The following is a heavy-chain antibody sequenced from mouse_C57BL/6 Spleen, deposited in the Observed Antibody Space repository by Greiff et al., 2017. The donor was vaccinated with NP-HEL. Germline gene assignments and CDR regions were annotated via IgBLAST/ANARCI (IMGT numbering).Heavy chain of an antibody. J-gene: IGHJ4*01. CDR2: ICSDGST. V-gene: IGHV2-6-1*01. CDR1: GFSLTSYG. Sequence: QVQLKESGPGLVAPSQSLSITCTVSGFSLTSYGVHWVRQPPGKGLEWLVVICSDGSTTYNSALKSRLSISKDNSKSQVFLKMNSLQTDDTAMYYCARHEGGYYYAMDYWGQGTSVTVSS. CDR3: ARHEGGYYYAMDY.